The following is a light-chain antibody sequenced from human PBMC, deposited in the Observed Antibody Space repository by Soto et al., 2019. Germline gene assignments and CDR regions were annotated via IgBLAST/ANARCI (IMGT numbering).Light chain of an antibody. J-gene: IGKJ1*01. CDR2: DAS. CDR1: QSISNR. Sequence: DLQLTQSPSTLSASVGDRVTITCRATQSISNRLAWYQQKAGRAPKVLFFDASILESGVPSRFSGSGSATEFSLTISRLQPDDFATYYCQHYGLLWTFGQGTKVAI. CDR3: QHYGLLWT. V-gene: IGKV1-5*01.